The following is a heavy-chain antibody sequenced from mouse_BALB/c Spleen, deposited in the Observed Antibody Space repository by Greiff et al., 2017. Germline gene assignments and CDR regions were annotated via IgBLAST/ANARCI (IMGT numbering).Heavy chain of an antibody. D-gene: IGHD2-12*01. J-gene: IGHJ3*01. CDR2: INPSTGYT. V-gene: IGHV1-7*01. CDR1: GYTFTSYW. Sequence: QVQLQQSGAELAKPGASVKMSCKASGYTFTSYWMHWVKQRPGQGLEWIGYINPSTGYTEYNQKFKDKATLTADKSSSTAYMQLSSLTSEDSAVYYCARGGLTTGFAYWGQGTLVTVSA. CDR3: ARGGLTTGFAY.